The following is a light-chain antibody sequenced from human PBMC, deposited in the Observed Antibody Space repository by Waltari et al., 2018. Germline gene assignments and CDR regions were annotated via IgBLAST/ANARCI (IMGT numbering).Light chain of an antibody. Sequence: QSVLTQTPSASGTPGQRVTIPCSGSLSNIGVNPVNWYHHPAGAAPKLLISNTDQWPSGVPDRFYASKSGASASLAISGLQSEDEGDYHCAAWDDGLNAWVFGGGTKVTVL. CDR2: NTD. CDR1: LSNIGVNP. J-gene: IGLJ3*02. CDR3: AAWDDGLNAWV. V-gene: IGLV1-44*01.